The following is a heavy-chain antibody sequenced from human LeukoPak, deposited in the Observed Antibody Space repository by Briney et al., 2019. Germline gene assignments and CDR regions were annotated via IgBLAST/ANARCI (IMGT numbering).Heavy chain of an antibody. CDR2: ISGSGGST. V-gene: IGHV3-23*01. J-gene: IGHJ6*03. D-gene: IGHD4-17*01. CDR3: AKVYHGDGISGLYYYYYYYMDV. CDR1: GFTFSSYA. Sequence: PGGSLRLSCAASGFTFSSYAMSWVRQAPGKGLEWVSAISGSGGSTYYADSVKGRFTISRDNSKNTLYLQMNSLRAEDTAVYYCAKVYHGDGISGLYYYYYYYMDVWGKGTTVTVSS.